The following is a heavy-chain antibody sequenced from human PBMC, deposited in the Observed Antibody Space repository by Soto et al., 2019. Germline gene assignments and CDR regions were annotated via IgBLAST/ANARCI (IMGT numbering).Heavy chain of an antibody. CDR3: ARAVGPFDY. CDR1: GFTFSTYG. J-gene: IGHJ4*02. V-gene: IGHV3-33*01. CDR2: IWYDGSHK. Sequence: PVGSLRLSCAASGFTFSTYGMHWVRQAPGMGLEWVAVIWYDGSHKDYADSVKGRFTISRDNSKNTLYLQMNSLRVEDKAVYYCARAVGPFDYWGQGTLVTVSS. D-gene: IGHD1-26*01.